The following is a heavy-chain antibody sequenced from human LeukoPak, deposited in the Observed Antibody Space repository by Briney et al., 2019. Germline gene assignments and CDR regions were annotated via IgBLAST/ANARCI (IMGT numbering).Heavy chain of an antibody. J-gene: IGHJ6*03. CDR2: VNPKSGGT. D-gene: IGHD4-11*01. V-gene: IGHV1-2*02. Sequence: ASVKVSCKASGYTFTGHYIHWVRQAPGQGLEWVGWVNPKSGGTDYAQKFLDRVTMTTDMSISTAYMELIRLRSRDTAVYFCARGSSKYVFGYYMDVWGKGTSIIVSS. CDR1: GYTFTGHY. CDR3: ARGSSKYVFGYYMDV.